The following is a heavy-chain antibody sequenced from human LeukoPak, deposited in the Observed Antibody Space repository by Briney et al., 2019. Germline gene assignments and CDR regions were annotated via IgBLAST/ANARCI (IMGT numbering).Heavy chain of an antibody. CDR3: ARLSIAAPH. CDR2: INHSGST. D-gene: IGHD6-6*01. CDR1: GGSFSGYY. Sequence: PSETLSLTCAVYGGSFSGYYWSWIRQPPGKGLEWIGEINHSGSTNYNPSLKSRVTISVDTSKNQFSLKLNSVTAADTAVYYCARLSIAAPHWGQGTLVTVSS. J-gene: IGHJ4*02. V-gene: IGHV4-34*01.